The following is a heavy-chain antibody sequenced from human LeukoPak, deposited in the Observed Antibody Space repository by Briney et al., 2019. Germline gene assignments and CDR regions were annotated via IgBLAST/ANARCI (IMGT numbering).Heavy chain of an antibody. J-gene: IGHJ4*02. CDR3: AIVPPSAHQMLSSDY. V-gene: IGHV1-18*04. CDR1: GYTFATYG. CDR2: IRANNGET. Sequence: GASLKVSCKASGYTFATYGISWVRQAPGQQLEGMTWIRANNGETRYAQNLQGRVTMTTDTSTSPAYMELRSLRSDDAAVYYCAIVPPSAHQMLSSDYWGEGTKVTVSS. D-gene: IGHD2-2*01.